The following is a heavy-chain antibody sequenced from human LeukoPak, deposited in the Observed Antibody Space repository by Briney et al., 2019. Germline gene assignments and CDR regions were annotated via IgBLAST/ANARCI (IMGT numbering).Heavy chain of an antibody. J-gene: IGHJ4*02. CDR3: ARDADPLSVRFDY. CDR1: GFTFSDYY. CDR2: ISSSGSTI. D-gene: IGHD2/OR15-2a*01. Sequence: PGGSLRLSCAASGFTFSDYYMSWIRQAPGKGLEWVSYISSSGSTIYYADSVKGRFTISRDNAKNSLYLQMNSLRAEDTAVYYCARDADPLSVRFDYWGQGTLVTVSS. V-gene: IGHV3-11*01.